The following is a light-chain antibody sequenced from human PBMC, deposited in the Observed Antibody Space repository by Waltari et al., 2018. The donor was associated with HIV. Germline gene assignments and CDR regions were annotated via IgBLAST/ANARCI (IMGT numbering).Light chain of an antibody. CDR1: LSVSSY. CDR3: QQRRNWPPVT. Sequence: EIVLTQFPVPLSFSPGETATLPCRASLSVSSYLDWYQQKPGQAPRLLIYDASNRATGIPARFSGSGSGTDFTLTISSLEPEDVAVYYCQQRRNWPPVTFGQGTRLEIK. V-gene: IGKV3-11*01. J-gene: IGKJ5*01. CDR2: DAS.